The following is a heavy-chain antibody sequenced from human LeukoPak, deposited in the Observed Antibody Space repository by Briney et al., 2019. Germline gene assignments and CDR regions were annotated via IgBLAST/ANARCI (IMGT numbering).Heavy chain of an antibody. CDR2: ISSSRSYM. J-gene: IGHJ4*02. CDR1: GFTFSSYS. V-gene: IGHV3-21*01. Sequence: PGGSLRLSCAASGFTFSSYSMNWVRQAPGKGLEWVSSISSSRSYMYYADSVKGRFTISRDNAKNSLYLQMNSLRAEDTAVYYCARGPDCSGGSCYSGSDYWGQGTLVTVSS. D-gene: IGHD2-15*01. CDR3: ARGPDCSGGSCYSGSDY.